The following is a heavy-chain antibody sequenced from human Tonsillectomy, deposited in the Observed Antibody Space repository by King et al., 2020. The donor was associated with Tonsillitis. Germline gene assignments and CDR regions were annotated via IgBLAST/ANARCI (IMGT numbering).Heavy chain of an antibody. CDR1: GNTFTGYY. Sequence: EQLVQSGAEVQKPGASVKVSCKASGNTFTGYYLHWVRQAPGEGLEWMGFINTNSGGTNYAQNFQGRVTMTRDTSISTAYRELGRLISDDTAVYYCAHGGKAKAGFDPWGQGTLVTVSS. D-gene: IGHD3-16*01. CDR3: AHGGKAKAGFDP. CDR2: INTNSGGT. J-gene: IGHJ5*02. V-gene: IGHV1-2*02.